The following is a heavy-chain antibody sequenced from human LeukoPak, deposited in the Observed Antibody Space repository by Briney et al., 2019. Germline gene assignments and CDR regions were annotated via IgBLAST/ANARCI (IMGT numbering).Heavy chain of an antibody. Sequence: GGSLRLSCAASGFTFSSYGMHWVRQAPGKGLEWVAVISYDGSNKYYADSVKGRFTISRGNSKNTLYLQMNSLRAEDTAVYYCANVRGMDVWGQGTTVTVSS. CDR3: ANVRGMDV. CDR1: GFTFSSYG. V-gene: IGHV3-30*18. J-gene: IGHJ6*02. CDR2: ISYDGSNK.